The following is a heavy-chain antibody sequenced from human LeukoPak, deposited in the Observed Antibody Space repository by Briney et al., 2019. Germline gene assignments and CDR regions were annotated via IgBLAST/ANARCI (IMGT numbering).Heavy chain of an antibody. CDR2: LSSSGSAF. CDR3: AGSARLMKGVVEVTALDD. CDR1: GFTFRSYE. D-gene: IGHD3-3*01. J-gene: IGHJ4*02. Sequence: GGSLTLSCEDSGFTFRSYEMNWVRQAPGKGLEWIAYLSSSGSAFSYADSVKCRFTIARDNAKNSVYLEMNSLRADDTAVYYCAGSARLMKGVVEVTALDDWGQGTLVTVSS. V-gene: IGHV3-48*03.